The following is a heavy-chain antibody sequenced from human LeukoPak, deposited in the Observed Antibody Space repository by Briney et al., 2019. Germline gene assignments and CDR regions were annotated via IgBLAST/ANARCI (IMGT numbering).Heavy chain of an antibody. CDR3: ARQGLWFGLAHYTYYYYGMDV. D-gene: IGHD3-10*01. V-gene: IGHV4-34*01. Sequence: SETLSLSCAVYGGSFSGYYWSWIRQPPGKGLEWIGEISHSGSTNYNPSLKSRVTISVDTSKNQFSLKLSSVTAVDTAVYYCARQGLWFGLAHYTYYYYGMDVWGQGTTVTVSS. J-gene: IGHJ6*02. CDR1: GGSFSGYY. CDR2: ISHSGST.